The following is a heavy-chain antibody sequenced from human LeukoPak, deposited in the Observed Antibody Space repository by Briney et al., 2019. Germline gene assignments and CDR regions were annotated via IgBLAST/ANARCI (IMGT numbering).Heavy chain of an antibody. J-gene: IGHJ4*02. CDR2: IYYSGST. CDR3: ARGRLSSTDFDY. V-gene: IGHV4-59*01. D-gene: IGHD6-25*01. CDR1: GGSISSYY. Sequence: SETLSLTCTVSGGSISSYYWSWIRQPPGKGLEWIGYIYYSGSTNYNPSLKSRVTISVDTYKNQFTLKLSSVAAADTAVYYCARGRLSSTDFDYWGQGTLVTVSS.